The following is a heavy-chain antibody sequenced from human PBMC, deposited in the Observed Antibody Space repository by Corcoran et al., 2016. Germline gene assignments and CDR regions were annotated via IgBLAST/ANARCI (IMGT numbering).Heavy chain of an antibody. CDR1: GGSFNSY. V-gene: IGHV4-34*01. Sequence: QVQLQQWGAGLLKPSETLSLTCAVYGGSFNSYWSWIRQPPGKGLEWIGEISHSGNTKYNPSLKSRVTMSVDPSKNQFSLHLSSVTAADTAVYYCVRGGRTTMVVTGWGQGTLVTVSS. CDR2: ISHSGNT. CDR3: VRGGRTTMVVTG. J-gene: IGHJ4*02. D-gene: IGHD2-15*01.